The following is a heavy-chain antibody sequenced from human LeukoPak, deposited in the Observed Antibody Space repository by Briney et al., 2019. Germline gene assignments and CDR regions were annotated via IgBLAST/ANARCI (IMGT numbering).Heavy chain of an antibody. J-gene: IGHJ6*04. D-gene: IGHD2-2*01. CDR1: GFTFSSYA. CDR3: ARIRDCSSTSCYEYYYYGMDV. CDR2: MSYDGSNK. Sequence: GGSLRLSCAASGFTFSSYAMHWVRQAPGKGLEWVAVMSYDGSNKYYADSVKGRFTISRDNSKNTLYLQMNSLRAEDTAVYYCARIRDCSSTSCYEYYYYGMDVWGKGTTVTVSS. V-gene: IGHV3-30*04.